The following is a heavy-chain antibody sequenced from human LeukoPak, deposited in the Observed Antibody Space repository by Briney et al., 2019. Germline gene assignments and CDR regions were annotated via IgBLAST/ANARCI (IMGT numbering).Heavy chain of an antibody. Sequence: GGSLRLSCAASGFTFSSYAMHWVRQAPGKGLEWAAVISYDGSNKYYADSVKGRFTISRDNSKNTLYLQMNSLRAEDTAVYYCARWELPSLFDYWGQGTLVTVSS. J-gene: IGHJ4*02. CDR2: ISYDGSNK. D-gene: IGHD1-26*01. CDR1: GFTFSSYA. CDR3: ARWELPSLFDY. V-gene: IGHV3-30-3*01.